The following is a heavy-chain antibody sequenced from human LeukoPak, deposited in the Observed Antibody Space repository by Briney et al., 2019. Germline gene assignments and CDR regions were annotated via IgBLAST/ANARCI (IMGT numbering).Heavy chain of an antibody. J-gene: IGHJ4*02. CDR2: ILSKSEGGTA. D-gene: IGHD3-22*01. CDR3: TTESYDR. CDR1: GFTFSNAW. Sequence: GGSLRLSCAASGFTFSNAWMSWVRQAPGKGLEWVGRILSKSEGGTADYSSPVKGRFTISRDDSKNTLYLQVDSLKTEDTAIYYCTTESYDRWGQGTLVTVSS. V-gene: IGHV3-15*01.